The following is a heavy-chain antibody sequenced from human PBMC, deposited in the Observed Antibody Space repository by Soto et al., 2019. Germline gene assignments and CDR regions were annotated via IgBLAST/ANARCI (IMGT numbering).Heavy chain of an antibody. CDR2: ISRNSDSI. J-gene: IGHJ3*02. D-gene: IGHD2-15*01. Sequence: EVQLVESGGGLVQPGRSLRLSCAASGFIFDDYAMHWVRQAPGKGLEWVSGISRNSDSIGYAGSVKGRFTVSRGNAKNSLYLQMSSLRAEDTALYYCAKGGKYCSGGSCYSGAFDIWGQGTMVTVSS. CDR3: AKGGKYCSGGSCYSGAFDI. V-gene: IGHV3-9*01. CDR1: GFIFDDYA.